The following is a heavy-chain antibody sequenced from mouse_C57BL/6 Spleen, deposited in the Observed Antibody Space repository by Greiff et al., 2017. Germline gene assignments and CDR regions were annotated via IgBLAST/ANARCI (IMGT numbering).Heavy chain of an antibody. CDR3: ARSYYSNYGAMDY. D-gene: IGHD2-5*01. V-gene: IGHV5-17*01. Sequence: EVQLVESGGGLVKPGGSLKLSCAASGFTFSDYGMHWVRQAPEKGLEWVAYISSGSSTIYYADTVKGRFTISRDNAKNTLFLQMTSLRSEDTAMYYGARSYYSNYGAMDYWGQGTSVTVSS. J-gene: IGHJ4*01. CDR2: ISSGSSTI. CDR1: GFTFSDYG.